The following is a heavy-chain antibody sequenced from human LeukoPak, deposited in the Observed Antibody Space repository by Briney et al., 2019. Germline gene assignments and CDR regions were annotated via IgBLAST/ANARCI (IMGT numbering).Heavy chain of an antibody. V-gene: IGHV3-53*01. CDR3: ARDPSGSYRYFDY. J-gene: IGHJ4*02. D-gene: IGHD1-26*01. Sequence: GSLRLSCAASGFTVSSNHMSWVRQAPGKGLEWVSVIYSGDNTYYADSVKGRFTISRDNSKNMLYLQMNSLRAEDTAVYYCARDPSGSYRYFDYWGQGTLVTVSS. CDR1: GFTVSSNH. CDR2: IYSGDNT.